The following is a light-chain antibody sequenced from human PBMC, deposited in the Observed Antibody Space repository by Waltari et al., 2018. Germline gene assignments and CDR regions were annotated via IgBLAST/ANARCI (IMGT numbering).Light chain of an antibody. CDR1: QNIRDW. V-gene: IGKV1-5*01. CDR3: QQYNGYFTWT. J-gene: IGKJ1*01. Sequence: DVQMTQSPSTLSASVGDRFTITCRASQNIRDWLAWYQQRPGKAPRLLIYGASTLQTGVPARFSGSGSGTEFTLTINSLQPDDFATYYCQQYNGYFTWTFGQGTKVEIK. CDR2: GAS.